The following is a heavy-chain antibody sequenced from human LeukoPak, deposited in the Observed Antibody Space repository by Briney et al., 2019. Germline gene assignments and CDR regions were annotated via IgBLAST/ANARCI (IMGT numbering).Heavy chain of an antibody. J-gene: IGHJ4*02. CDR3: ARNPPGSGYDY. Sequence: SQTLSLTCTVSGGSISSSSYYWGWIRQPPGKGLEWIGSIYYSGSTYYNPSLKSRVTISVDTSKNQFSLKLSSVTAADTAVYYCARNPPGSGYDYWGQGTLVTVSS. CDR1: GGSISSSSYY. CDR2: IYYSGST. V-gene: IGHV4-39*07. D-gene: IGHD3-10*01.